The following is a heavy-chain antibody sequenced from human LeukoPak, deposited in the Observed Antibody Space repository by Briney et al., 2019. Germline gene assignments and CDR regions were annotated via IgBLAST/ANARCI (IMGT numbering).Heavy chain of an antibody. V-gene: IGHV4-59*01. CDR2: IYYSGST. J-gene: IGHJ4*02. CDR1: GGSISSYY. CDR3: ARSGEMEYFDY. D-gene: IGHD5-24*01. Sequence: PSETLSLTCTVSGGSISSYYWSWIRQPPGKGLEWIGYIYYSGSTNYNPSLKSRVTISVDTSKNQSSLKLSSVTAADTAVYYCARSGEMEYFDYWGQGTLVTVSS.